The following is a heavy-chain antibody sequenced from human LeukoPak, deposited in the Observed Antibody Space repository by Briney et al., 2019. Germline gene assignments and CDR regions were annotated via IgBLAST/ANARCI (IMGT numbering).Heavy chain of an antibody. CDR2: IYTSGST. CDR1: GGSISSGSYY. D-gene: IGHD3-22*01. V-gene: IGHV4-61*02. CDR3: ASNTYYYDSSGYFSRPRHYYYYMDV. J-gene: IGHJ6*03. Sequence: PSETLSLTCTVSGGSISSGSYYWSWIRQPAGKGLEWIGRIYTSGSTNYNPSLKSRVTISVDTSKNQFSLKLSSVTAEDTAVYYCASNTYYYDSSGYFSRPRHYYYYMDVWGKGTTVTVSS.